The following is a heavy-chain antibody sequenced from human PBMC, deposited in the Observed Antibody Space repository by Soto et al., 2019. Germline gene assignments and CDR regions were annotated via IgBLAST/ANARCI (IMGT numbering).Heavy chain of an antibody. D-gene: IGHD6-13*01. CDR3: ARASLDSSSWYDYYYYGMDV. J-gene: IGHJ6*02. CDR2: ISSSSSYI. Sequence: GGSLRLSCAASGFTFSSYSMNWVRQAPGKGLEWVSSISSSSSYIYYADSVKGRITISRDNAKNSLYLQMNSLRAEDTAVYYCARASLDSSSWYDYYYYGMDVWGQGTTVTVSS. V-gene: IGHV3-21*01. CDR1: GFTFSSYS.